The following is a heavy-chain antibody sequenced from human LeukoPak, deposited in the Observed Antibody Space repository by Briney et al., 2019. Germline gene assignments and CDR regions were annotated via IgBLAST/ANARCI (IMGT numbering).Heavy chain of an antibody. CDR2: ITSSSSFI. D-gene: IGHD6-19*01. Sequence: PGGSLRLSCAASGFTFSSYAMSWVRQAPGKGLEWVASITSSSSFIYYADSVKGRSTISRDNAQNSLYLQMNSLRAEDTAVYYCAKDLGIAVAGRERWGQGTLVTVSS. V-gene: IGHV3-21*04. CDR3: AKDLGIAVAGRER. J-gene: IGHJ4*02. CDR1: GFTFSSYA.